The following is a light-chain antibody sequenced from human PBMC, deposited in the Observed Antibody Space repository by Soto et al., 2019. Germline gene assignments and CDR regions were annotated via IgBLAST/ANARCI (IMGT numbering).Light chain of an antibody. CDR1: QSINSF. V-gene: IGKV3-20*01. CDR2: GAS. CDR3: QQYGGSPRT. Sequence: DIVLTQSPGTVSLSPGEGATLSCRASQSINSFLAWYQQRRGQAPRLLIHGASNRATGIPDRFSGSGSGPDFTLTISRLEPEDFAVYYCQQYGGSPRTFGQGTKVDIK. J-gene: IGKJ1*01.